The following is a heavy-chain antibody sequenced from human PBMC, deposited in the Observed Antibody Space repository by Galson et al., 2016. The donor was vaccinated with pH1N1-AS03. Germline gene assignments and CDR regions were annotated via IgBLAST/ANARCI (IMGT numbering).Heavy chain of an antibody. CDR2: ISYDGGDK. CDR3: AREEFNVGADYYGMDV. J-gene: IGHJ6*02. V-gene: IGHV3-30-3*01. D-gene: IGHD1-26*01. Sequence: SLRLSCAASGFTFGTHTMHWVRQAPGKGLEWVAAISYDGGDKFYADSVKGRVTISRDNSKNTLYLQVNSLRAEDTAVYYCAREEFNVGADYYGMDVWGQGTTVTVSS. CDR1: GFTFGTHT.